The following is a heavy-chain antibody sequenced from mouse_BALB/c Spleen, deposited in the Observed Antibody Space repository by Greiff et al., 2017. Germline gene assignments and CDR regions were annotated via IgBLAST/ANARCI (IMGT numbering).Heavy chain of an antibody. Sequence: DAQLQESGPGLVKPSQSLSLTCTVTGYSITSDYAWNWIRQFPGNKLEWMGYISYSGSTSYNPSLKSRISITRDTSKNQFFLQLNSVTTEDTATYYCARRAGSSPYYAMDYWGQGTSVTVSS. D-gene: IGHD1-1*01. CDR1: GYSITSDYA. CDR3: ARRAGSSPYYAMDY. CDR2: ISYSGST. J-gene: IGHJ4*01. V-gene: IGHV3-2*02.